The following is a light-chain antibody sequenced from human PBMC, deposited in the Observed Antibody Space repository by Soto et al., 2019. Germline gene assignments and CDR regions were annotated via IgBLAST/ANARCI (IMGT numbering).Light chain of an antibody. V-gene: IGKV3-20*01. CDR3: QQYGGSPRT. CDR2: GAS. Sequence: EIVLTQSPGTLSLSPGEGATLSCRASQSINSFLAWYQQRRGQAPRLLIHGASNRATGIPDRFSGSGSGTDFTLTLRRLEPEDFAVYYCQQYGGSPRTFGQGTKV. J-gene: IGKJ1*01. CDR1: QSINSF.